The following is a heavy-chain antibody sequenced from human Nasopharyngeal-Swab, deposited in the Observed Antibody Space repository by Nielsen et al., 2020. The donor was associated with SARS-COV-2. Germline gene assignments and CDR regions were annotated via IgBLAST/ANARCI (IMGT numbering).Heavy chain of an antibody. CDR3: ARARGQLVTPFDY. D-gene: IGHD6-6*01. CDR1: QFAHSPSGLG. V-gene: IGHV2-5*02. Sequence: SGPTLAHPTQTFTLTCTFSQFAHSPSGLGVCWIRQPQGKALEWLALIYWDGDKRYSPSLKSRLTITKDTSKNQVVLTMTNMDPVDTATYYCARARGQLVTPFDYWGQGTLVTVSS. J-gene: IGHJ4*02. CDR2: IYWDGDK.